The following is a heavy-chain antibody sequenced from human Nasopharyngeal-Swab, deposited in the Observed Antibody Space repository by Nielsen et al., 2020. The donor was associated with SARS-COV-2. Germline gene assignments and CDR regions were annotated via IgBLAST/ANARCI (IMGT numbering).Heavy chain of an antibody. D-gene: IGHD3-10*01. CDR3: ARDDGPDYYGSGSPDY. V-gene: IGHV4-39*07. J-gene: IGHJ4*02. Sequence: SETLSLTCTVSGGSISSSSYYWGWIRQPPGKGLEWIGSIYYSGSTYYNPSLKSRVTISVDTSKNQFSLKRSSVTAADTAVYYCARDDGPDYYGSGSPDYWGQGTLVTVSS. CDR2: IYYSGST. CDR1: GGSISSSSYY.